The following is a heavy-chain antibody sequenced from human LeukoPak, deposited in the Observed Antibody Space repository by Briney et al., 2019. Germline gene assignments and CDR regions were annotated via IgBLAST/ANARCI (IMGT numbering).Heavy chain of an antibody. Sequence: GGSLRLSCVASGFTFTSCWMGWVRQAPGKGLEWVSSISSSSSYIYYADSVKGRFTISRDNAKNSLYLQMNSLRAEDTAVYYCARGSVVVPAYYWGQGTLVTVSS. CDR1: GFTFTSCW. D-gene: IGHD2-2*01. V-gene: IGHV3-21*01. CDR2: ISSSSSYI. J-gene: IGHJ4*02. CDR3: ARGSVVVPAYY.